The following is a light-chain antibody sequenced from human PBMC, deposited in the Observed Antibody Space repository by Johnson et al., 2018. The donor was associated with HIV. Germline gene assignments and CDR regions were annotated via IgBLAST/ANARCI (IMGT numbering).Light chain of an antibody. V-gene: IGLV1-51*02. J-gene: IGLJ1*01. CDR2: GND. CDR1: SSNIGNNY. CDR3: GTWDSSLSVLYV. Sequence: QSVLTQPPSVSAAPGQKVTISCSGSSSNIGNNYVSWYQQLSGTAPKLLIYGNDKRPSGIPDRFSGSKSGTSATLGITGLQTGDEADYYCGTWDSSLSVLYVFGTGTKVTVL.